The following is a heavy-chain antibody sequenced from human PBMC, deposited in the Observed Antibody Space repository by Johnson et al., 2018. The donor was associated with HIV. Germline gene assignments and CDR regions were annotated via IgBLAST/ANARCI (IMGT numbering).Heavy chain of an antibody. D-gene: IGHD5-18*01. J-gene: IGHJ3*02. CDR2: ISYDGSNK. V-gene: IGHV3-30*04. Sequence: QVQLVESGGGVVQPGRSLRLSCAASGFTFSSYAMHWVRQAPGKGLEWVAVISYDGSNKYYADSVKGRFTISRDNSKNTLYLQMNSLRAEDTAVYYCARARVGYSFAGWGTDAFDIWGQGTMVTVS. CDR3: ARARVGYSFAGWGTDAFDI. CDR1: GFTFSSYA.